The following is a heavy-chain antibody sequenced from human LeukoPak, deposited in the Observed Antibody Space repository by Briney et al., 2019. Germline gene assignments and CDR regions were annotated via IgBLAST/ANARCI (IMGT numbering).Heavy chain of an antibody. CDR3: ARSPRQLWLPVDY. J-gene: IGHJ4*02. V-gene: IGHV1-2*04. Sequence: ASVKVSCKASGYTFTGYYMHWVRQAPGRGLEWMGWINHNSGGTNYAQKFQGWVTMTRDTSISTAYMELSRLRSDDTAVYYCARSPRQLWLPVDYWGQGTLVTVSS. CDR1: GYTFTGYY. CDR2: INHNSGGT. D-gene: IGHD5-18*01.